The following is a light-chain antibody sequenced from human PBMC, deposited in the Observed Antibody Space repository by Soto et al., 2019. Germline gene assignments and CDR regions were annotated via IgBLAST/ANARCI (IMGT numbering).Light chain of an antibody. Sequence: EIVLTQSPATLSLSLGERATLSCRASRTVNNYLAWYQQKPGQAPRLLIYDAFIRAAGIPARFSGRGSGTDFTLTISNLEPEDFAVYFCQQRSDWPPITFGQGTRVELK. CDR2: DAF. CDR1: RTVNNY. V-gene: IGKV3-11*01. CDR3: QQRSDWPPIT. J-gene: IGKJ5*01.